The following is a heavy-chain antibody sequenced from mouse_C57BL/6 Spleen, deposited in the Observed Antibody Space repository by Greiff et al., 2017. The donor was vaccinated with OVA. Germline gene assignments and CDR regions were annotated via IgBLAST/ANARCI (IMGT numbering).Heavy chain of an antibody. CDR2: INPSNGGT. CDR1: GYTFTSYW. J-gene: IGHJ2*01. V-gene: IGHV1-53*01. CDR3: AREGDYGSSRNFDY. Sequence: QVHVKQPGTELVKPGASVKLSCKASGYTFTSYWMHWVKQRPGQGLEWIGNINPSNGGTNYNEKFKSKATLTVDKYPSTAYMQLSSLTSEDSAVYYCAREGDYGSSRNFDYWGQGTTLTVSS. D-gene: IGHD1-1*01.